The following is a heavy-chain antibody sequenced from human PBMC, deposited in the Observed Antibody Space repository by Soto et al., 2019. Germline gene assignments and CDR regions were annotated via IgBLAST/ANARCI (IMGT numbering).Heavy chain of an antibody. CDR3: AKRLQTAMVTGSFDY. J-gene: IGHJ4*02. CDR2: ISGSGGST. V-gene: IGHV3-23*01. D-gene: IGHD5-18*01. CDR1: GFTFSSYA. Sequence: PGGSLRLSCAASGFTFSSYAMSWVRQAPGKGLEWVSAISGSGGSTYYADSVKGRFTISRDNSKNTLYLQMNNLRAEDTAVYYCAKRLQTAMVTGSFDYWGQGTLVTVSS.